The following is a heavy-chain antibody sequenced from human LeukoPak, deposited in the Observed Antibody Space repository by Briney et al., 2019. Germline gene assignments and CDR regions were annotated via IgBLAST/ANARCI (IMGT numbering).Heavy chain of an antibody. CDR2: IYYSGST. Sequence: PSETLSLTCTVSGGSISSYYWSWIRQPPGKGLEWIGYIYYSGSTNYNPSLKSRVTISVDTSKNQFSLKLSSVTAADTAVYYCARDGEGVLGFDYWGQGTLVTVSS. CDR3: ARDGEGVLGFDY. D-gene: IGHD2-8*02. V-gene: IGHV4-59*01. J-gene: IGHJ4*02. CDR1: GGSISSYY.